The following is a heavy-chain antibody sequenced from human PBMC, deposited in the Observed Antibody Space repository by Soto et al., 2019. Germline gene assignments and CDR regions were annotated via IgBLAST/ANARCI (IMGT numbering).Heavy chain of an antibody. V-gene: IGHV4-59*08. D-gene: IGHD1-1*01. Sequence: QVQLQESGPGQVKPSETLSLTCTISGGSISTYYWTWMRQPPGKGLEWIGYIYYRGGTNYNPSLESRVTISVDTSKNQFSLKLSSVTAADTAMYYCTRTITKGNWFDPWGQGTLVTVSS. CDR3: TRTITKGNWFDP. CDR1: GGSISTYY. CDR2: IYYRGGT. J-gene: IGHJ5*02.